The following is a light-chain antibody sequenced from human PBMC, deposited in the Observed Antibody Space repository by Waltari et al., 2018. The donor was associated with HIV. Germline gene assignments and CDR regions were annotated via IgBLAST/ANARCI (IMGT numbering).Light chain of an antibody. CDR1: SSDVGGYNS. J-gene: IGLJ2*01. Sequence: QSALTQPRSVSGSPGQSVTIPCTGTSSDVGGYNSVSWYHQHPGKAPKLIIYDVSKRPSGVPDRFSGSKSGNTASLTISGLQAEDEADYYCCSYAGSYRGVFGGGTKLTVL. CDR2: DVS. V-gene: IGLV2-11*01. CDR3: CSYAGSYRGV.